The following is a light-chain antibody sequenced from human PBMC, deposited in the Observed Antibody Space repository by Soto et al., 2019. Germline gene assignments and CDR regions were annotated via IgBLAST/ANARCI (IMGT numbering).Light chain of an antibody. J-gene: IGKJ3*01. CDR1: QSINNRY. Sequence: EIVLTQSPGTLSLSPGERATLSCRASQSINNRYLAWYQQKPGQAPRLLIYAASSRATGIPDRFSGSGSGTAFTPTISRLEPEDFAAYYCQQFGSSPGFTFGPGTKVDIK. CDR2: AAS. CDR3: QQFGSSPGFT. V-gene: IGKV3-20*01.